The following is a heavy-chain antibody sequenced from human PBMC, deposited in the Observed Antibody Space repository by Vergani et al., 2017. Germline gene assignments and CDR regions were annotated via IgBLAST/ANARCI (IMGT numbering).Heavy chain of an antibody. J-gene: IGHJ4*02. D-gene: IGHD6-13*01. V-gene: IGHV1-2*02. CDR3: ARVPGYSSSWSYNE. CDR2: INPNSGGT. CDR1: GYTFTGYY. Sequence: QVQPVQSGAEVKKPGASVKVSCKASGYTFTGYYMHWVRPAPGQGLEWMGWINPNSGGTNYAQKFQGRVTMTRDTSISTAYMELSRLRSDDTAVYYCARVPGYSSSWSYNEWGQGTLVTVSS.